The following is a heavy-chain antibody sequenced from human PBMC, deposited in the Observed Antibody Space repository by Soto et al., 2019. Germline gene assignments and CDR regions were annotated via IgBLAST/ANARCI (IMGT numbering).Heavy chain of an antibody. V-gene: IGHV3-33*01. Sequence: QVQLVESGGGVVQPGRSLRLSCAASGFTFSSYGMHWVRQAPGKGLEWVAVIWYDGSNKYYADSVKGRFTISRDNSKNTLYLQMIGLRAEDTAVYYCARDQRDYYDSSGYYYKVGLDYWGQGTLVTVSS. CDR1: GFTFSSYG. CDR3: ARDQRDYYDSSGYYYKVGLDY. D-gene: IGHD3-22*01. CDR2: IWYDGSNK. J-gene: IGHJ4*02.